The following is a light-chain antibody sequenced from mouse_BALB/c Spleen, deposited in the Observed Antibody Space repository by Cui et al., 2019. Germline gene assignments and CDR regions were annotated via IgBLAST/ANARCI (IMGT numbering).Light chain of an antibody. CDR2: DTS. Sequence: DIQMTQSPSSLSASLRGKVTITCKASQAINKYIVWYQHKPGKGPRLLIHDTSTLHPGIPSRFSGSGSGRDYSFSISNLEPEDIATYYCLEYNNLLTFGGGTKLEIK. J-gene: IGKJ1*01. V-gene: IGKV19-93*01. CDR1: QAINKY. CDR3: LEYNNLLT.